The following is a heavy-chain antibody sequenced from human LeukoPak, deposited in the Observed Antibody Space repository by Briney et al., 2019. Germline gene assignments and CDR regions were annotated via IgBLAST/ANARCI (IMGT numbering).Heavy chain of an antibody. D-gene: IGHD5-24*01. CDR2: IYYSGST. J-gene: IGHJ4*02. CDR1: GGSISSSGYY. V-gene: IGHV4-39*01. Sequence: PSETLSLTCTVSGGSISSSGYYWGWIRQPPGKGLEWIGSIYYSGSTYYNPSLKSRVTISVDTSKNQFSLKLSSVTAADTAVYYCARHGFGMATNKAFDYWGQGTLVTVSS. CDR3: ARHGFGMATNKAFDY.